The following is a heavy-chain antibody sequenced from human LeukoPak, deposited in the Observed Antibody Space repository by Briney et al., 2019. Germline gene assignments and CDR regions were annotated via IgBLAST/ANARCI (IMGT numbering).Heavy chain of an antibody. CDR2: IYDSGST. V-gene: IGHV4-59*01. Sequence: PSETLSLTCTVSGGSIRSYYWSWIRQPPGKGLEWIGYIYDSGSTNYNPSLKSRVTISVDTSKNQFSLRLSSVTAADTAVYYCARVEWFGELSPFDIWGQGTMVTVSS. CDR1: GGSIRSYY. D-gene: IGHD3-10*01. CDR3: ARVEWFGELSPFDI. J-gene: IGHJ3*02.